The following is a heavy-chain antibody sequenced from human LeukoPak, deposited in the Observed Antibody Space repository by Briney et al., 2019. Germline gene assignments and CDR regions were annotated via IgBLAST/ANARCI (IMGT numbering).Heavy chain of an antibody. CDR2: IYHSGST. CDR3: ARALLGYCSSTSCYWFDP. Sequence: SETLSLTCTVSGGSISSSNWWSWVRQPPGKGLEWIGEIYHSGSTNYNPSLKSRVTISVDKSKNQFSLKLSSVTAADTAVYYCARALLGYCSSTSCYWFDPWGQGTLVTVSS. V-gene: IGHV4-4*02. CDR1: GGSISSSNW. D-gene: IGHD2-2*01. J-gene: IGHJ5*02.